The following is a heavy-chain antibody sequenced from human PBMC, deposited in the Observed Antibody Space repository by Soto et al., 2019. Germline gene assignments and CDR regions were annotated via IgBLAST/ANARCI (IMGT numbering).Heavy chain of an antibody. Sequence: GASVKVSCKASGYTFTGYYMHWVRQAPGQGLEWMGWINPNSGGTNYAQKFQGRVTMTRDTSISTAYMELSRLRSDDTAVYYCARDLRSSGYGWFDPWGQGTLVTVSS. V-gene: IGHV1-2*02. CDR3: ARDLRSSGYGWFDP. J-gene: IGHJ5*02. CDR1: GYTFTGYY. D-gene: IGHD3-22*01. CDR2: INPNSGGT.